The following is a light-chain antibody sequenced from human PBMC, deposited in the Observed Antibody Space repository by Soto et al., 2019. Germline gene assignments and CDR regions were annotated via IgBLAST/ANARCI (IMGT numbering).Light chain of an antibody. J-gene: IGKJ1*01. CDR3: QNYNSYSGA. Sequence: DIQMTQSPSTLSGSVGDRVTITCRASQTISSWLAWYQQKPGKAPKLLIYKASTLKSGVPSRFSGSGSGTEFPLTISKLQPEDFATYYCQNYNSYSGAFGQGTKVEIK. V-gene: IGKV1-5*03. CDR2: KAS. CDR1: QTISSW.